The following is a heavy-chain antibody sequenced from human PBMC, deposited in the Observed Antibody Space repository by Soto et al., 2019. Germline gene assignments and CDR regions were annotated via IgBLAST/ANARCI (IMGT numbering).Heavy chain of an antibody. CDR2: IFSSGST. J-gene: IGHJ4*02. CDR1: GGSISSYY. CDR3: ARRYGGGFDY. V-gene: IGHV4-59*08. Sequence: QVQLLESGPGLVKPSETLSLTWTVSGGSISSYYWSWIRQPPGKGLEWIGYIFSSGSTTYNPSLKSRVTISVDTSKNQFSLKPSSVTAADTAVYYCARRYGGGFDYWGQGTLVTVSS. D-gene: IGHD3-10*01.